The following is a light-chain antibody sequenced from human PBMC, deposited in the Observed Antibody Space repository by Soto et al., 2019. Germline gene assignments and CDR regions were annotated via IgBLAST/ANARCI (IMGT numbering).Light chain of an antibody. CDR1: QSVSSSY. CDR2: GAS. Sequence: EIVLTQSPGTLSLSPGERATLSCRASQSVSSSYLAWYQQKPGQAPRLLIYGASSRATGIPDRFSGSGSGTDFTHTISRLEPADFAVYYCQQYGSSPRFTFGPGTKVDIK. V-gene: IGKV3-20*01. J-gene: IGKJ3*01. CDR3: QQYGSSPRFT.